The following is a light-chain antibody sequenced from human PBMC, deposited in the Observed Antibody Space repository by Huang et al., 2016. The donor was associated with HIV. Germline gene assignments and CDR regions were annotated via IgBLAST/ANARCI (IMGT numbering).Light chain of an antibody. Sequence: VLTQSPGTLSVSPGERATLSFRASQSVSSSYLAWYQQKPGQAPRLLIYGSSSRATCIPDRFSGSGSGTDFTLTISRLEPEDFAVYYCQQYGSSITFGQGTRLEIK. V-gene: IGKV3-20*01. J-gene: IGKJ5*01. CDR1: QSVSSSY. CDR2: GSS. CDR3: QQYGSSIT.